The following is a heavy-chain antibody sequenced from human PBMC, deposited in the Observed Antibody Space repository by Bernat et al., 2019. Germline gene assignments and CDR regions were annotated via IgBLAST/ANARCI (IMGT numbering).Heavy chain of an antibody. Sequence: QLVESGGGLVQTGGSLRLSCAASGFTVSNNHVGWVRQSPGKGLECVSIIYGGGNTYFADSVEARFTISRDNPTNTVYPQMNNLRAEDTAVYYFMGFGGHSVWGPGTLVTVSS. D-gene: IGHD2-21*01. V-gene: IGHV3-66*01. CDR3: MGFGGHSV. J-gene: IGHJ4*02. CDR2: IYGGGNT. CDR1: GFTVSNNH.